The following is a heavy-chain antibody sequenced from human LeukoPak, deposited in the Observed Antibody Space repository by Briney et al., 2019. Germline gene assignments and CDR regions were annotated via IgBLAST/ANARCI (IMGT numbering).Heavy chain of an antibody. CDR3: ARDCGGDCYFDFDC. Sequence: GGSLRLSCAASGFTFRNYWMSWVRQAPGKGLEWVANIKQDGSEKYYVDSVKGRFTISRDNAKNSLYLQMNSLRAEDTAVYYCARDCGGDCYFDFDCWGQGTLVTVSS. V-gene: IGHV3-7*01. CDR1: GFTFRNYW. CDR2: IKQDGSEK. D-gene: IGHD2-21*02. J-gene: IGHJ4*02.